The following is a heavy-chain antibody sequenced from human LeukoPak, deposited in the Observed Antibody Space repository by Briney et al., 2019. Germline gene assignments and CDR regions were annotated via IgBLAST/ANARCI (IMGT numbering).Heavy chain of an antibody. CDR2: ISVSGGSA. V-gene: IGHV3-23*01. Sequence: GGSLRLSCAASGFNFSSYAMNWVRQPPGKGLEWVSVISVSGGSANYGDSVKGRFTVSRDNSKSTLYLQMSSLRAEDTAIYYCAKAKNYYGSGGYPDYWGQGTLVTVSS. J-gene: IGHJ4*02. CDR1: GFNFSSYA. CDR3: AKAKNYYGSGGYPDY. D-gene: IGHD3-10*01.